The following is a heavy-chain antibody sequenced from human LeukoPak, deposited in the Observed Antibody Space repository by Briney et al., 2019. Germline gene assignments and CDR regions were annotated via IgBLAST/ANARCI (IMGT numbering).Heavy chain of an antibody. V-gene: IGHV3-48*03. CDR1: GFTFSSYA. D-gene: IGHD5-18*01. Sequence: PGGSLRLSCAASGFTFSSYAMNWVRQVPGKGLEWVSYISSSGSTIYYADSVKGRFTISRDNAKNSLYLQMNSLRAEDTAVYYCARTDTAMVTYWGQGTLVTVSS. CDR2: ISSSGSTI. J-gene: IGHJ4*02. CDR3: ARTDTAMVTY.